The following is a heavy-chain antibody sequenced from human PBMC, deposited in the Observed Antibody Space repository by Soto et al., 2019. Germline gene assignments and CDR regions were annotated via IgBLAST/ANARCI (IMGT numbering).Heavy chain of an antibody. CDR3: AKDNPRYGSGSYRAFDI. CDR2: ISGSGVST. Sequence: EVQLLESGGGLVQPGGSLRLSCAASGFTFSSYAMSWVRQAPGKGLEWVSAISGSGVSTYYADSVKGRFTISRDNSKNTLYLQMNSLRAEDTAVYYCAKDNPRYGSGSYRAFDIWGQGTMVTVSS. CDR1: GFTFSSYA. J-gene: IGHJ3*02. D-gene: IGHD3-10*01. V-gene: IGHV3-23*01.